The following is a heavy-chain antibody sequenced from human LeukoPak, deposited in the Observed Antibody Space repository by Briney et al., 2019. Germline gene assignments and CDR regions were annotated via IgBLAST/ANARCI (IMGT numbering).Heavy chain of an antibody. CDR2: IYYSGST. CDR1: GGSISSYY. Sequence: SETLSLTCTVSGGSISSYYWSWIRQPPGKGLEWIGYIYYSGSTNYNPSLKSRVTISVDTPKNQFSLKLSSVTAADTAVYYCARLIWGPPVPYFDYWGQGTLVTVSS. V-gene: IGHV4-59*08. CDR3: ARLIWGPPVPYFDY. D-gene: IGHD3-16*01. J-gene: IGHJ4*02.